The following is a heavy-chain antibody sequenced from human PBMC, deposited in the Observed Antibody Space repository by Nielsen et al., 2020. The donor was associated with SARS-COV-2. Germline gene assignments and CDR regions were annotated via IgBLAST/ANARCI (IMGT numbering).Heavy chain of an antibody. CDR1: GFTISTYG. CDR3: AKRSGYTSGWYGDY. CDR2: ISSST. J-gene: IGHJ4*02. D-gene: IGHD6-19*01. V-gene: IGHV3-23*01. Sequence: SCVVSGFTISTYGMSWVRQAPGKGLEWVSAISSSTYYADSVKGRFTVSRDNSKNTLYLQMNSLRAEDTAVYYCAKRSGYTSGWYGDYWGQGTLVTVSS.